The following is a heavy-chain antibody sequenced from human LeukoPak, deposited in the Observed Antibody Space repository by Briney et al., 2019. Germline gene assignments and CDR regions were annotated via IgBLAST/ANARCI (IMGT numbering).Heavy chain of an antibody. D-gene: IGHD3-3*01. J-gene: IGHJ4*02. Sequence: SETLSLACAVSGASISGSGYYWGWIRQPPGKGLEWIGNIYSSGSTYYNPSLKSRVTISLDTSKNQFSLKLSSVTAADTAVYYCARAILSGYPDSWGQGTLVIVFS. CDR2: IYSSGST. CDR1: GASISGSGYY. CDR3: ARAILSGYPDS. V-gene: IGHV4-39*07.